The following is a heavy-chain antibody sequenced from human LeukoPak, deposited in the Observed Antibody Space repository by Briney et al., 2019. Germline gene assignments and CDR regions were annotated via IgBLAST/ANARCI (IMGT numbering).Heavy chain of an antibody. CDR3: ARTCPMMFCSSSFFDP. D-gene: IGHD2-2*01. CDR2: ISAFDGNT. CDR1: DYTFSAFG. Sequence: ASVKVSCKTSDYTFSAFGVTWVRQAPGQGLEWVGYISAFDGNTNYAPRFQGRVTMTTDTSTNTAYMELRSLRSDDTAIYYCARTCPMMFCSSSFFDPWGQGTLVTVSS. V-gene: IGHV1-18*01. J-gene: IGHJ5*02.